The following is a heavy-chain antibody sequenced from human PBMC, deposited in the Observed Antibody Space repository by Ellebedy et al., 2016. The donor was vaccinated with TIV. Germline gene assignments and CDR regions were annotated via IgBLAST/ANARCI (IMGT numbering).Heavy chain of an antibody. J-gene: IGHJ6*02. CDR2: MNLNSGNT. CDR1: GYTFTSYD. V-gene: IGHV1-8*01. CDR3: ARGREVTSGWYGADYGMDV. Sequence: ASVKVSXKASGYTFTSYDLNWVRQATGQGLEWMGWMNLNSGNTDYAQKFQGRVTMTRNTSISTAYMEVSSLRSDDTAVYYCARGREVTSGWYGADYGMDVWGQGTTVTVPS. D-gene: IGHD6-19*01.